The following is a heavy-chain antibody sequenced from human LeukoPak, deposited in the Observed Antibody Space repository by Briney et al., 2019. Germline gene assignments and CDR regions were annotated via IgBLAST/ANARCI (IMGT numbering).Heavy chain of an antibody. V-gene: IGHV4-4*09. CDR3: ARQRGLWFGELLPYYMDV. CDR2: IYTSGST. Sequence: SETLSLTCTVSGGSISSYYWSWIRQPPGKGLEWIGYIYTSGSTNYNPSLKSRVTISVDTSKNQFSLKLSSVTAADTAVYYCARQRGLWFGELLPYYMDVWGKGTTVTVSS. J-gene: IGHJ6*03. D-gene: IGHD3-10*01. CDR1: GGSISSYY.